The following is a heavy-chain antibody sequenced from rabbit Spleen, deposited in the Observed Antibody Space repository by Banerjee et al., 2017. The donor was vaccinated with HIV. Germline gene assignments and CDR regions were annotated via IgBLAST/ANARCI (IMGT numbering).Heavy chain of an antibody. CDR1: GIDFSNYYY. Sequence: QEQLEESGGGLVKPGGTLTLTCKASGIDFSNYYYMYWVRQAPGKGLELIAWIGTRDGSTYYASWVNGRFTISRSTSLNTVDLKMTSLTAADTATYFCARETDSGWGVVSFYFNLWGQGTLVTVS. CDR3: ARETDSGWGVVSFYFNL. D-gene: IGHD4-1*01. V-gene: IGHV1S43*01. CDR2: IGTRDGST. J-gene: IGHJ4*01.